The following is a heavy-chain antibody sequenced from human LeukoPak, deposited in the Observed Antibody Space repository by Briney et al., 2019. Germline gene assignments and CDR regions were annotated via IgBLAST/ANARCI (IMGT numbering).Heavy chain of an antibody. J-gene: IGHJ6*02. CDR3: ARVFPNYYYYGMDV. CDR1: GGSISSYY. V-gene: IGHV4-59*01. CDR2: IYYSGST. Sequence: SETLSLTCTVSGGSISSYYWSWIRQPPGKGLEWIGYIYYSGSTNYTPSLKSRVTISVDTSKNQFSLKLSSVTAADTAVYYCARVFPNYYYYGMDVWGQGTTVTVSS.